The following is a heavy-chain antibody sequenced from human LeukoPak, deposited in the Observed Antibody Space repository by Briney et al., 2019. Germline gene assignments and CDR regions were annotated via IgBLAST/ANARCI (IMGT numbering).Heavy chain of an antibody. J-gene: IGHJ4*02. CDR2: INPSGGST. Sequence: ASVKVSCKASGYTFTSYYMHWVRQAPGQGLEWMGIINPSGGSTSYAQKFQGRVTMTRDMSTSTVYMELSSLRSEDTAVYYCARTHYYDSSGHGYYFDYWGQGTLVTVSS. CDR1: GYTFTSYY. V-gene: IGHV1-46*01. CDR3: ARTHYYDSSGHGYYFDY. D-gene: IGHD3-22*01.